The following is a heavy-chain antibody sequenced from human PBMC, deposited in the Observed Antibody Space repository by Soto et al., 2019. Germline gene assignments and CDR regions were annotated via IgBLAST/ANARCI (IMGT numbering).Heavy chain of an antibody. CDR1: GFTLSSYA. CDR2: ISGSGGST. D-gene: IGHD3-22*01. V-gene: IGHV3-23*01. J-gene: IGHJ3*02. Sequence: GGSLRLSCAASGFTLSSYAMSWVRQAPGKGLDWVSAISGSGGSTYYADSVKGLFTISRDNSKNTLYLQMNSLRAEDTAVYYCANDRGEAYYYDSSGYLDAFDIWGQVTMVTVSS. CDR3: ANDRGEAYYYDSSGYLDAFDI.